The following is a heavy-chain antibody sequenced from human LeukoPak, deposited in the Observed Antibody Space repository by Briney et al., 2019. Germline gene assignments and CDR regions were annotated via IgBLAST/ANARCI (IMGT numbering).Heavy chain of an antibody. CDR3: ASDSSGSRPNY. CDR1: GFTVSSDY. D-gene: IGHD3-10*01. Sequence: PGGSLRLSCAASGFTVSSDYMTWVRQAPGKGLEWVSSIDATGSTNYADSLRGRFTLSRDNSKNTLYLRMSGLRAEDTAVYYCASDSSGSRPNYWGQGTLVTVTS. J-gene: IGHJ4*02. CDR2: IDATGST. V-gene: IGHV3-53*01.